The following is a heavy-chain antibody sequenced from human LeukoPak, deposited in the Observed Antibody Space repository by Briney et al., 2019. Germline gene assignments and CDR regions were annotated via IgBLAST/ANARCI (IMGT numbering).Heavy chain of an antibody. CDR2: INHSGST. Sequence: SETLSLTCAVYGGSFSGYYWSWIRQPPGKGLEWIGEINHSGSTNYNPSLKSRVTISVDTSKNQFSLKLSSVTAADTAVYYCARVPARAYNDTSGYPQAALDYWGQGTLVTVSS. CDR3: ARVPARAYNDTSGYPQAALDY. CDR1: GGSFSGYY. J-gene: IGHJ4*02. D-gene: IGHD3-22*01. V-gene: IGHV4-34*01.